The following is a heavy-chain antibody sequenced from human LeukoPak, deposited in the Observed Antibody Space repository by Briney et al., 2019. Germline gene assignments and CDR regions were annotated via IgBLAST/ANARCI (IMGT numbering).Heavy chain of an antibody. J-gene: IGHJ4*02. V-gene: IGHV4-39*01. CDR1: GGSISSSSYY. Sequence: KPSETLSLTCTVSGGSISSSSYYWGWIRQPPGKGLEWIGSIYYSGSTYYNPSLKSRVTISVDTSKNQFSLKLSSVTAADTAVYYCASPSLYNTIFGVVTTDYWGQGTLVTVSS. D-gene: IGHD3-3*01. CDR2: IYYSGST. CDR3: ASPSLYNTIFGVVTTDY.